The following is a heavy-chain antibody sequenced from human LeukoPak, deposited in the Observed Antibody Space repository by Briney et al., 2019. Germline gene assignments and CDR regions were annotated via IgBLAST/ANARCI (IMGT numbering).Heavy chain of an antibody. D-gene: IGHD5-24*01. Sequence: GGSLRLXCAASGFTCSSYAMSWVRQAPGKGLESVSAISGSGGSTYYADSVKGRFTISRDNSKNTLYLQMNSLRAEDTAVYYCAKQRWLQASFDYWGQGTLVTVSS. J-gene: IGHJ4*02. CDR2: ISGSGGST. CDR3: AKQRWLQASFDY. V-gene: IGHV3-23*01. CDR1: GFTCSSYA.